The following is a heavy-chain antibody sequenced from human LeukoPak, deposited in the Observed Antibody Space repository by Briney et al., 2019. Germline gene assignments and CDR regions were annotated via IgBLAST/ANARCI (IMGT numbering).Heavy chain of an antibody. V-gene: IGHV3-30*02. J-gene: IGHJ4*02. CDR2: IRYDGSNK. CDR1: GFTFDNYG. Sequence: PGRSLRLSCAASGFTFDNYGMHWVRQAPGKGLEWVAFIRYDGSNKYYADSVKGRFIISRDNSENTLSLQMNSPRAEDTAVYYCAKDRSYYDSGGYRNFDYWGQGTLVTVSS. D-gene: IGHD3-22*01. CDR3: AKDRSYYDSGGYRNFDY.